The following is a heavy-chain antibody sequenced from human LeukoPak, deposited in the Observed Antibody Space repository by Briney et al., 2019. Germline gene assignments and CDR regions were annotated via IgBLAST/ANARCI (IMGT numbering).Heavy chain of an antibody. D-gene: IGHD1-26*01. CDR3: AKCIVGAHDSFDY. J-gene: IGHJ4*02. V-gene: IGHV3-23*01. CDR2: ISGSGGST. Sequence: GGSLRLSCAASGFTFSSYAMSWIRQAPGKGLEWVSAISGSGGSTYYADSVKGRFTISRDNSKNTLYLQMNSLRAEDTAVYYCAKCIVGAHDSFDYWGQGTLVTVSS. CDR1: GFTFSSYA.